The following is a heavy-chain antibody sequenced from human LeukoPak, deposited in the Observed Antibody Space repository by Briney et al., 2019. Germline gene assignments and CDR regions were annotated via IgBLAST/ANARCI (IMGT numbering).Heavy chain of an antibody. V-gene: IGHV3-48*03. Sequence: PGGSLRLSCAASGFTFSSYEMNWVRQAPGKGLEWVSYISSSGSTIYYADSVKGRFTISRDNAKNSLYLQMNSLRAEDTAVYYCATNLVVPAAIDYWGRGTLVTVSS. CDR2: ISSSGSTI. CDR1: GFTFSSYE. J-gene: IGHJ4*02. CDR3: ATNLVVPAAIDY. D-gene: IGHD2-2*01.